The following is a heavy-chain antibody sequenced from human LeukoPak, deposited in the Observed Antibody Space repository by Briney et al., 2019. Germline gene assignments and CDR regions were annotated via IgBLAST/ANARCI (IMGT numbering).Heavy chain of an antibody. CDR3: ARASVGDYHFDY. J-gene: IGHJ4*02. D-gene: IGHD4-17*01. CDR1: GFSLSTYS. CDR2: ISSSSSSYI. Sequence: GGSLRLSCAASGFSLSTYSMNWVRQAPGKGLEWVSFISSSSSSYIYYADSVKGRFTISRDNAKNSLYLQMNSLRAEDTAVYYCARASVGDYHFDYWGQGTLVTVSS. V-gene: IGHV3-21*01.